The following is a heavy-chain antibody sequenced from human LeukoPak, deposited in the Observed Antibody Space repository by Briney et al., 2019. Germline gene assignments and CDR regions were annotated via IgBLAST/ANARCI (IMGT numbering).Heavy chain of an antibody. Sequence: PGRSLRLSCVGSGFTFSSYEMNWVRQAPGKGLEWISYISTSGGTMYYADSVKGRFTTSRDNAKNSLYLQLNSLRAEDTAVYFCARDDCSGGSCFSKDAFDLWGQGTMVNVS. CDR1: GFTFSSYE. CDR2: ISTSGGTM. D-gene: IGHD2-15*01. CDR3: ARDDCSGGSCFSKDAFDL. J-gene: IGHJ3*01. V-gene: IGHV3-48*03.